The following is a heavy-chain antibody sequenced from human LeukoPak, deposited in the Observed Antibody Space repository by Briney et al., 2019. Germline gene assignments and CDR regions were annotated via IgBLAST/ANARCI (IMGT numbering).Heavy chain of an antibody. V-gene: IGHV3-30-3*01. Sequence: GRSLRLSCAASGFTFSSYAKHWVRQAPGKGLEWVAVISYDGSNKYYADSVKGRFTISRDNSKNTLYLQMNSLRAEDTAVYYCARVEDYAYDYWGQGTLVTVSS. D-gene: IGHD4-17*01. J-gene: IGHJ4*02. CDR1: GFTFSSYA. CDR3: ARVEDYAYDY. CDR2: ISYDGSNK.